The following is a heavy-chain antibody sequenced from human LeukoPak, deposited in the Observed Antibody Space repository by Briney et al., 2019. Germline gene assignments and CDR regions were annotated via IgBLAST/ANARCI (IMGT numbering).Heavy chain of an antibody. V-gene: IGHV3-21*01. Sequence: GGSLRRSCAASGFTFSSYAMSWVRQAPGKGLEWVSSISSSSSYIYYADSVKGRFTISRDNAKNSLYLQMNSLRAEDTAVYYCARDHYYGSGSSHPWGQGTLVTVSS. D-gene: IGHD3-10*01. CDR1: GFTFSSYA. CDR3: ARDHYYGSGSSHP. CDR2: ISSSSSYI. J-gene: IGHJ5*02.